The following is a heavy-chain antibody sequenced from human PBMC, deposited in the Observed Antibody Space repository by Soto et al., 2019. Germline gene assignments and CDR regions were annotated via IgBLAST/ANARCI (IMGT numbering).Heavy chain of an antibody. CDR3: ASRGYSYGYGGAIDY. D-gene: IGHD5-18*01. Sequence: SETLSLTCAVYGGSFSGYYWSWIRQPPGKGLEWIGEINHSGSTNYNPSLKSRVTISVDTSKNQFSLKLSSVTAADTAVYYCASRGYSYGYGGAIDYWGQGTLVTVSS. V-gene: IGHV4-34*01. CDR2: INHSGST. J-gene: IGHJ4*02. CDR1: GGSFSGYY.